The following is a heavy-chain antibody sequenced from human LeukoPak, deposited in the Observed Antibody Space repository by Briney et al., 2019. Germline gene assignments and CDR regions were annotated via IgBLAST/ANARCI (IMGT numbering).Heavy chain of an antibody. D-gene: IGHD6-13*01. CDR2: IYYSGST. CDR1: GGSISSSSYY. V-gene: IGHV4-39*07. CDR3: AKSGTRSSWSPRVKTYLDY. J-gene: IGHJ4*02. Sequence: SETLSLTCTVSGGSISSSSYYWGWIRQPPGKGLEWIGSIYYSGSTYYNPSLKSRVTISVDTSKNQFSLKLSSVTAADTAVYYCAKSGTRSSWSPRVKTYLDYWGQGTLVTVSS.